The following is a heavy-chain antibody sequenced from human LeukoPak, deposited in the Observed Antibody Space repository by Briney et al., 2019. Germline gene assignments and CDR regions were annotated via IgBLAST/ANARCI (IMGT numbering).Heavy chain of an antibody. CDR2: IKQDGSEK. D-gene: IGHD1-14*01. V-gene: IGHV3-7*01. Sequence: GGSLRLSCVASGFTFSSRDWMTWVRQAPGKGLEWVANIKQDGSEKYYVDSVKGRFTISRDNAKNSLYLQMNSLRAEDTAVYYCARSEGRGYYFDYWGQGTLVTVSS. CDR1: GFTFSSRDW. J-gene: IGHJ4*02. CDR3: ARSEGRGYYFDY.